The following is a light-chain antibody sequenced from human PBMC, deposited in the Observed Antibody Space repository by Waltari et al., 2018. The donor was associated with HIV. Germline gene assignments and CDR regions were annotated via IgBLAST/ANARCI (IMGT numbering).Light chain of an antibody. CDR1: SSDVGSYNL. Sequence: QSALTQPASVSGSPGQSITISCTGTSSDVGSYNLVSWYQQHPGKAPKHMIYEGSKRTSGVSNRFSGSNSVNTSSLTIAGLQAEDEAYYYCGSYACSNTWVFGGGTKLTVL. J-gene: IGLJ3*02. V-gene: IGLV2-23*01. CDR3: GSYACSNTWV. CDR2: EGS.